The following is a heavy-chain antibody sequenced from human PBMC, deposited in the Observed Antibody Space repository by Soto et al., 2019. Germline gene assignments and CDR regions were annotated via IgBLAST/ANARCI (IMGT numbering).Heavy chain of an antibody. CDR2: ICWNSITS. J-gene: IGHJ4*02. CDR1: GFTFDNYA. V-gene: IGHV3-9*01. CDR3: AKDTGPN. Sequence: GGSLRLSCAASGFTFDNYAMHGVRQASRKGLEWVSGICWNSITSAYADSVKGRFTISRDNAKNSLYLQMNGLSAEDTAFYYCAKDTGPNWGQGTLVTVSS.